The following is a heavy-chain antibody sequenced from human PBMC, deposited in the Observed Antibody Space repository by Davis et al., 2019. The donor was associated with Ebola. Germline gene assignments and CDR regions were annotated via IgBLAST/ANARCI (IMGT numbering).Heavy chain of an antibody. J-gene: IGHJ4*02. CDR2: INHSGST. D-gene: IGHD4-11*01. CDR3: ARVRSNYVLCMDY. V-gene: IGHV4-34*01. CDR1: GGSFSGYY. Sequence: SETLSLTCAVYGGSFSGYYWSWIRQPPGKGLEWIGEINHSGSTNYNPSLKSRVTISVDTSKNQFSLKLSSVTAADTAVYYCARVRSNYVLCMDYWGQGTLVTVPS.